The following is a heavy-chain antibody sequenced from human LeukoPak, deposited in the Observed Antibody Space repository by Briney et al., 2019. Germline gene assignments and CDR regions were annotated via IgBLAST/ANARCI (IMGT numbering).Heavy chain of an antibody. V-gene: IGHV1-46*02. Sequence: APVKVSCKASGYLFKYNYIHWVRQAPGQGLEWMGIINPSGGSTSYAQKFQGRVTMTRDTSTSTVYMELSSLRSEDTAVYYCARSKYCGGDCYSGPLDYWGQGTLVTVSS. CDR3: ARSKYCGGDCYSGPLDY. D-gene: IGHD2-21*02. CDR2: INPSGGST. CDR1: GYLFKYNY. J-gene: IGHJ4*02.